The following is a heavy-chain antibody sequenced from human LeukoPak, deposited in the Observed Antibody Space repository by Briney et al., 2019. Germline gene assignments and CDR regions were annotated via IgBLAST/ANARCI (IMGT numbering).Heavy chain of an antibody. J-gene: IGHJ4*02. D-gene: IGHD5-24*01. V-gene: IGHV4-34*01. Sequence: SETLSLTCTVSGGSISSYYWSWIRQPPGKGLEWIGEINHSGSTNYNPSLKSRVTISVGTSKNQFSLKLSSVTAADTAVYYCARGRMATKQWGQGTLVTVSS. CDR3: ARGRMATKQ. CDR2: INHSGST. CDR1: GGSISSYY.